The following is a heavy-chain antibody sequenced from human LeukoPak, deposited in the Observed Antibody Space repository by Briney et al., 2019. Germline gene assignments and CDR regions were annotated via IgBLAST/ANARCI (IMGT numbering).Heavy chain of an antibody. Sequence: SETLSLTCTVSGGSLNSYYWNWIRQPPRKGLEWIGNIYYSGSTNYTPSLKSRVTISVDKSKNQFSLKLSSVTAADTAVYYCARLVHDYGGNSVDYWGQGTLVTVSS. J-gene: IGHJ4*02. CDR1: GGSLNSYY. D-gene: IGHD4-23*01. CDR2: IYYSGST. V-gene: IGHV4-59*08. CDR3: ARLVHDYGGNSVDY.